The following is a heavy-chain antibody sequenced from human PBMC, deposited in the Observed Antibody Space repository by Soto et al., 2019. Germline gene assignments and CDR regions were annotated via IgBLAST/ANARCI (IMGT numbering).Heavy chain of an antibody. V-gene: IGHV4-39*01. J-gene: IGHJ4*02. D-gene: IGHD1-1*01. CDR3: ARLWAYNYWNDSPTPYCFDY. CDR1: GASITSRNYF. Sequence: QLQLQQSGPGLVKPSETLSLTCTVSGASITSRNYFWGWIRQPPGKGLQWIGTVDYRGRPYFNPSLGSRVTLSIDTSNSQFSRKPPSVTAADTAVYYWARLWAYNYWNDSPTPYCFDYWGQGTLVTVSS. CDR2: VDYRGRP.